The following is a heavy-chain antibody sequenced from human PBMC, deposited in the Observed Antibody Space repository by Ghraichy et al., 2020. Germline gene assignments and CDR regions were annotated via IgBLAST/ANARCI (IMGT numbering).Heavy chain of an antibody. CDR2: ISGSGAST. CDR3: AKGGSGYAYSG. CDR1: GFTFTSYA. J-gene: IGHJ4*02. V-gene: IGHV3-23*01. D-gene: IGHD5-12*01. Sequence: LSLTCAASGFTFTSYAMNWVRQAPGKGLEWVSTISGSGASTYYPDSVKGRFTISRDNSKNALYLQMNSLRAEDTAVYHCAKGGSGYAYSGWGQGTLVTVSS.